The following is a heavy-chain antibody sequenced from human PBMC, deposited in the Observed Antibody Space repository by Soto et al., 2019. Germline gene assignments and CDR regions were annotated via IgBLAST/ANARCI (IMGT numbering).Heavy chain of an antibody. D-gene: IGHD3-10*01. J-gene: IGHJ4*02. CDR3: AGKQAGYFYGIDY. CDR1: GGSITSGGYY. CDR2: IYDSGST. Sequence: SETLSLTCTVSGGSITSGGYYWSWIRQHPGKGLEWPGYIYDSGSTFYNPSLKSRITLSVDTSKNQFSLKLSSVTVADTAVYFCAGKQAGYFYGIDYWGQGTLVTVSS. V-gene: IGHV4-31*03.